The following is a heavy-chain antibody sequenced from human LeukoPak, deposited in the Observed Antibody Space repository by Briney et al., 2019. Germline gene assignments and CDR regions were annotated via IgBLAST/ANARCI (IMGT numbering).Heavy chain of an antibody. Sequence: GRSLRLSCAASGFTFTSYAMHWVRQAPGKGPEWVAVISYDGNNKYYADSVKGRFTFSRDNSKNTLYLQMNSLRAEDTAVYYCARGGGSTIIVAFDIWGQGTVVTVSS. CDR3: ARGGGSTIIVAFDI. D-gene: IGHD3-22*01. CDR2: ISYDGNNK. CDR1: GFTFTSYA. V-gene: IGHV3-30-3*01. J-gene: IGHJ3*02.